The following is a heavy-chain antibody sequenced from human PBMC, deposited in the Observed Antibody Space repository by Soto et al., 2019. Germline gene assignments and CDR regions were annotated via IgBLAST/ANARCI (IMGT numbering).Heavy chain of an antibody. CDR2: ISAYNGNT. D-gene: IGHD3-22*01. CDR1: GYTFTSYG. Sequence: ASVKVSFKASGYTFTSYGISWVRQAPGQGLEWMGWISAYNGNTNYAQKLQGRVTMTTDTSTSTAYMELRSLRSDDTAVYYCARVSDSSGYYPAFDIWGQGTMVTVSS. CDR3: ARVSDSSGYYPAFDI. J-gene: IGHJ3*02. V-gene: IGHV1-18*01.